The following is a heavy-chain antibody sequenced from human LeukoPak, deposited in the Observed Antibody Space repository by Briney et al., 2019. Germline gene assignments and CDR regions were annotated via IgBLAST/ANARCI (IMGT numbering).Heavy chain of an antibody. D-gene: IGHD2-2*01. CDR2: FDPEDGET. CDR1: GYTLTELS. J-gene: IGHJ5*02. Sequence: ASVKVSCKVSGYTLTELSMHWVRQAPGKGLEWMGGFDPEDGETIYAQKFQGRVTMTEDTSTDTAYMGLSSLRSEDTAVYYCATEGDCSSTSCYRRWFDPWGQGTLVTVSS. CDR3: ATEGDCSSTSCYRRWFDP. V-gene: IGHV1-24*01.